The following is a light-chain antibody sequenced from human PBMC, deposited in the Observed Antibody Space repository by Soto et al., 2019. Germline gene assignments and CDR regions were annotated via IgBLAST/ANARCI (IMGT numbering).Light chain of an antibody. CDR1: QSVSSSY. V-gene: IGKV3-20*01. J-gene: IGKJ4*01. Sequence: EIVLTQSPGTLSLSPGERATLSCRASQSVSSSYLAWYQQKPGQAPRLLIYGASSRATGIPDRFSGSGSGTDFTLTISRLEPEDFAVYYCQKYGSPPPTFGGGTKVDIK. CDR2: GAS. CDR3: QKYGSPPPT.